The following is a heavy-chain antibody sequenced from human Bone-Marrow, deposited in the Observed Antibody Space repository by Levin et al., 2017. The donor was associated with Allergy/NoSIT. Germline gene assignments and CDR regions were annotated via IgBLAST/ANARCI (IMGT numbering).Heavy chain of an antibody. CDR2: IYSSGRT. V-gene: IGHV4-4*07. D-gene: IGHD3-22*01. CDR1: GGSISSFY. J-gene: IGHJ4*02. CDR3: ARDSGRSGYPDY. Sequence: SETLSLTCTVSGGSISSFYWSWIRQPAGKGLEWIGRIYSSGRTDYQSSLKSRVTMSLDTSKNQVSLKLASVTAADTALYYCARDSGRSGYPDYWGQGTLVTVSS.